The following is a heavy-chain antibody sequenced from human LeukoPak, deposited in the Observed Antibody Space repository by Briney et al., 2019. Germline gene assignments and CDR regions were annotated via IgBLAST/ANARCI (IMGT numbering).Heavy chain of an antibody. CDR1: GFTFSTYW. CDR2: IKPDGSQI. CDR3: ARDPGLYYYDGNSDQGYFDY. V-gene: IGHV3-7*01. Sequence: GGSLTLSCAASGFTFSTYWMTWVRQAPGTGLGRVANIKPDGSQIYYVDSVKGRFTISRDNAKDSLYLQMNSLRAEDTAVYYCARDPGLYYYDGNSDQGYFDYWGQGTLVTVSS. J-gene: IGHJ4*02. D-gene: IGHD3-22*01.